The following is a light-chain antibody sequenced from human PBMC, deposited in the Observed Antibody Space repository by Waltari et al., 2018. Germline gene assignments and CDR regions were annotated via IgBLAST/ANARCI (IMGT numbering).Light chain of an antibody. V-gene: IGKV1-39*01. CDR3: QQANSFPRT. Sequence: DIQMTQSPSSLSASEGDRVTITCRASQTISTYLNWYQQKPGKAPKLLIYAASSLQVGVPSRFSGSGSGTDFKLTISSLQPEDFATYYCQQANSFPRTFGQGTKVEIK. CDR2: AAS. J-gene: IGKJ1*01. CDR1: QTISTY.